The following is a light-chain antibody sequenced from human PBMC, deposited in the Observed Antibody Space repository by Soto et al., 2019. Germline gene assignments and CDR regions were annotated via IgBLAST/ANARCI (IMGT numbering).Light chain of an antibody. J-gene: IGKJ4*01. CDR3: QQHNNWPLT. V-gene: IGKV3D-15*01. Sequence: EIVVTQSPATLSVSPGVRATLSCRASQSVSSNLAWYQQKPGQAPRLLIYSASTRATGIPARFSGSGSGTEFTLTISSLQSEDFAIYYCQQHNNWPLTFGGGTKVEIK. CDR1: QSVSSN. CDR2: SAS.